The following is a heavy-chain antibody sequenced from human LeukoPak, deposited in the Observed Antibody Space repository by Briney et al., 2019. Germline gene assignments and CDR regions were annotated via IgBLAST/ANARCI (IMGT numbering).Heavy chain of an antibody. V-gene: IGHV1-2*02. J-gene: IGHJ4*02. CDR3: ARGITIYGVMIIYFDS. D-gene: IGHD3-3*01. CDR1: GYTFTDYY. Sequence: GASVKVSCKASGYTFTDYYLHWVRQAPGHGLEWMGWIKPDGGDTNYAQRLQGRVTMTRDTSISTAYMELTNLSSDDTAFYYCARGITIYGVMIIYFDSWGQGTLVTVSS. CDR2: IKPDGGDT.